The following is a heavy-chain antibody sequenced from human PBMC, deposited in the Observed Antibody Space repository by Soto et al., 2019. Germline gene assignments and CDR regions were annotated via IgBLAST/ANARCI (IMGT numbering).Heavy chain of an antibody. Sequence: PGGSLRLSCAASGFTFSSYAMSWVRQAPGKGLEWVSAISGSGGSTYYADSVKGRFTISRDNSKNTLYLQMNSLRAEDTAVYYCANQGAYYDILTGYYTNSYFDYWGQGTLVTV. CDR1: GFTFSSYA. CDR3: ANQGAYYDILTGYYTNSYFDY. CDR2: ISGSGGST. V-gene: IGHV3-23*01. J-gene: IGHJ4*02. D-gene: IGHD3-9*01.